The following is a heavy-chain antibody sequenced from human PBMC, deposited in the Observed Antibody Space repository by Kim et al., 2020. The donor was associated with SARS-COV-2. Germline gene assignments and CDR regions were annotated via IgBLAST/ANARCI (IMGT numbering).Heavy chain of an antibody. Sequence: GGSLRLSCAASGFTFSSYGMHWVRQAPGKGLEWVAVISYDGSNKYYADSVKGRFTISRDNSKNTLYLQMNSLRAEDTAVYYCARGSGSYYPKSFDYWGQGTLVTVSS. D-gene: IGHD1-26*01. CDR2: ISYDGSNK. CDR1: GFTFSSYG. J-gene: IGHJ4*02. CDR3: ARGSGSYYPKSFDY. V-gene: IGHV3-30*03.